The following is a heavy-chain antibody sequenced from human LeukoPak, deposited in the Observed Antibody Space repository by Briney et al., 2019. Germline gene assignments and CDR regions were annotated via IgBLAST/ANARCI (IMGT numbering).Heavy chain of an antibody. J-gene: IGHJ5*02. V-gene: IGHV1-69*05. CDR3: ARATVVTNWFDP. D-gene: IGHD4-23*01. Sequence: EASVKVSCQASGGTFSSYAISWVRQAPGQGLEWMGGIIPIFGTANYAQKFQGRVTITTDESTSTAYMELSSLRSEDTAVYYCARATVVTNWFDPWGQGTLVTVSS. CDR2: IIPIFGTA. CDR1: GGTFSSYA.